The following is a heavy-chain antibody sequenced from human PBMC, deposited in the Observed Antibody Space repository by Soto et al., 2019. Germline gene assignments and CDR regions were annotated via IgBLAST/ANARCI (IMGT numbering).Heavy chain of an antibody. J-gene: IGHJ6*02. D-gene: IGHD2-15*01. CDR2: IYRGGRT. Sequence: EVQLVETGGGLIQPGGSLRLSCAASGFTVSSNYMSWVRQAPGKGLEWVSVIYRGGRTYYADSVKGRFTISRDNSKNTLYLQMNSLRAEDTAVYYCARERPKDFYYYGMDVWGQGTTVTVSS. CDR1: GFTVSSNY. CDR3: ARERPKDFYYYGMDV. V-gene: IGHV3-53*02.